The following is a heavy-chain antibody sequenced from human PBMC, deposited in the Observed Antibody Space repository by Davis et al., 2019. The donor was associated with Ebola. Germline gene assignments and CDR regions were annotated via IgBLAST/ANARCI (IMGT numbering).Heavy chain of an antibody. Sequence: AASVKVSFRASGYTFTSYGISWVRQAPGQGLEWMGWISAYNGNTNYAQKLQGRVTMTTDTSTSTAYMELRSLRSDDTAVYYCASVSSSGDFDYWGQGTLVTVSS. CDR1: GYTFTSYG. J-gene: IGHJ4*02. V-gene: IGHV1-18*04. CDR3: ASVSSSGDFDY. D-gene: IGHD6-6*01. CDR2: ISAYNGNT.